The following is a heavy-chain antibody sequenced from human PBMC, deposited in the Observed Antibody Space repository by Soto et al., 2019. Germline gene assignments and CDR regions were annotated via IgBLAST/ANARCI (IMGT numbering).Heavy chain of an antibody. D-gene: IGHD2-15*01. CDR1: GGSISSSSYY. Sequence: LSLICTVSGGSISSSSYYRGWIRQPPGKGLEWTGSIYYRGNTYYNPSLKSRVTISVDTSKNQFSLKLSSVTAADTAVYYCAREGGGYCSGGSCQVDYWGQGTLVTVSS. V-gene: IGHV4-39*02. CDR3: AREGGGYCSGGSCQVDY. CDR2: IYYRGNT. J-gene: IGHJ4*02.